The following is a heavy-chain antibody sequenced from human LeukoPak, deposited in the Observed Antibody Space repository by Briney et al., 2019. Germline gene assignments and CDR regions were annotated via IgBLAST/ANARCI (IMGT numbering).Heavy chain of an antibody. D-gene: IGHD3-9*01. CDR1: GYSFTSYW. J-gene: IGHJ4*02. CDR2: IYPGDSDT. CDR3: ARHDVLRSFDWLFPNLRFDY. Sequence: GESLKISCKGSGYSFTSYWIGWVRQMPGKGLEWMGSIYPGDSDTRYSPSFQGQVTISADKSISTAYLQWSSLKASDTAMYYCARHDVLRSFDWLFPNLRFDYWGQGTLVTVSS. V-gene: IGHV5-51*01.